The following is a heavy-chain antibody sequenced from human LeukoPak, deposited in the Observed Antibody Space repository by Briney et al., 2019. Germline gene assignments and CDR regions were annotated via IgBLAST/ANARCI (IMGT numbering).Heavy chain of an antibody. Sequence: GGSLRLSCAASGFTFDDYAMHWVRQAPGKGLEWVSGISWNSGSVGYADSVKGRFTISRDNAKNSLYLQMNSLRAEDTALYYCAKGTVTTMFDYWGQGTLVTVSS. D-gene: IGHD4-17*01. CDR1: GFTFDDYA. V-gene: IGHV3-9*01. CDR3: AKGTVTTMFDY. J-gene: IGHJ4*02. CDR2: ISWNSGSV.